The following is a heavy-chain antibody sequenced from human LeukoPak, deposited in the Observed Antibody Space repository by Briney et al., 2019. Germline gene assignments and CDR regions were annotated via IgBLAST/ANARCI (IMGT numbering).Heavy chain of an antibody. D-gene: IGHD2-8*01. Sequence: SETLSLTCSVSGGSISSNPYYWGWIRQPPGKGLEWIATVYYIGTTYFNPSLKNRVTISIDTSKNQFSLKLKSATATDTAVYYCARRRGDCTNGVCYHYFDYWGQGSLVTVS. J-gene: IGHJ4*02. CDR1: GGSISSNPYY. V-gene: IGHV4-39*01. CDR3: ARRRGDCTNGVCYHYFDY. CDR2: VYYIGTT.